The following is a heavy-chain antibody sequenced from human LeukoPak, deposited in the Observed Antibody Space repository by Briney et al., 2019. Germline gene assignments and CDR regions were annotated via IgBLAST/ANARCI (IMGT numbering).Heavy chain of an antibody. CDR3: ARAMDY. J-gene: IGHJ4*02. CDR2: IGTTSGAI. Sequence: PGGSLRLSCAASGFTFNAFGMNWVRQAPGKGLEWVSYIGTTSGAIYYAGSVKGRFTISRDSAKNSLYLQMNSLRAEDTAVYYCARAMDYWGQGTLVTVSS. V-gene: IGHV3-48*01. CDR1: GFTFNAFG.